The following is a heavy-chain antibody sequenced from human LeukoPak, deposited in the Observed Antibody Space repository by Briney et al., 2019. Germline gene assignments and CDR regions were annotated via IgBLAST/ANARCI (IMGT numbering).Heavy chain of an antibody. CDR2: ISGSGGST. CDR3: AKPLGYSSSWYGGIFDY. J-gene: IGHJ4*02. CDR1: GFTFSSYA. Sequence: GGSLRLSCAASGFTFSSYAMSWVRQAPGKGLEWVSAISGSGGSTYYADSVKGRFTISRDNYKNTLYLQMNSLRAEDTAVYYCAKPLGYSSSWYGGIFDYWGQGTLVTVSS. D-gene: IGHD6-13*01. V-gene: IGHV3-23*01.